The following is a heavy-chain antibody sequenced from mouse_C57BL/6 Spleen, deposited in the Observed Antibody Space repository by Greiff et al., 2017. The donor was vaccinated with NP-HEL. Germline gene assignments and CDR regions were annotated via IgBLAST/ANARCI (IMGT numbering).Heavy chain of an antibody. Sequence: VQLQQSGAELVRPGASVTLSCKASGYTFTDYEMHWVKQTPVHGLEWIGAIDPETGGTAYNQKFKGKAILTADKSSSTAYMELRSLTSEDSAVYYCTRRVTTVVADCWGQGTTLTVSS. J-gene: IGHJ2*01. D-gene: IGHD1-1*01. CDR1: GYTFTDYE. CDR3: TRRVTTVVADC. CDR2: IDPETGGT. V-gene: IGHV1-15*01.